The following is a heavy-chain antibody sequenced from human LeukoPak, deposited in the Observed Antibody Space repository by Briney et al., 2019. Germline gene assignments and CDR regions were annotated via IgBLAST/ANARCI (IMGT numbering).Heavy chain of an antibody. CDR3: AKDQGIAVAGTDDASDI. D-gene: IGHD6-19*01. CDR2: IAYDGSNE. CDR1: GFSFSNYA. V-gene: IGHV3-30*18. Sequence: GGSLRLSCAASGFSFSNYAMSWVRQAPGKGLEWVAVIAYDGSNEYYAEFVKGRFTISRDNSKNTLYLQMYSLRAEDTAVYFCAKDQGIAVAGTDDASDIWGQGTRVTVSS. J-gene: IGHJ3*02.